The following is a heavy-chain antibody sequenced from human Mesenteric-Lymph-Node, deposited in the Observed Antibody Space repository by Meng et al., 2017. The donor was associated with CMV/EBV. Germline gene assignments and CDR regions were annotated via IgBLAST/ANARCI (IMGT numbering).Heavy chain of an antibody. CDR1: GYTFTTNY. J-gene: IGHJ5*01. D-gene: IGHD2-2*01. CDR2: MNPASGGV. Sequence: CKSSGYTFTTNYIHWVRQAPGQGLEWLAWMNPASGGVKYTQKFQGRVTMTRDTSISTAYMELSSLTSDDTAVYYCARGFSTSWFDSWGQGTLVTVSS. V-gene: IGHV1-2*02. CDR3: ARGFSTSWFDS.